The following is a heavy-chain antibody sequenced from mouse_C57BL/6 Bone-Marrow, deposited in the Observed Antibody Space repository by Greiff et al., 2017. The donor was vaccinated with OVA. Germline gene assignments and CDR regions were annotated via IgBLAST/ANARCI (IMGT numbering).Heavy chain of an antibody. CDR3: AKNNGYYYGSTYYAMDY. V-gene: IGHV2-5*01. Sequence: VHLVESGPGLVQPSQSLSITCTVSGFSLTSYGVHWVRQSPGKGLEWLGVIWRGGSTDYNAAFMSRLSITKDNSKSQVFFKMNSLQAYDTAIYYCAKNNGYYYGSTYYAMDYWGQGTSVTVSS. J-gene: IGHJ4*01. CDR2: IWRGGST. D-gene: IGHD1-1*01. CDR1: GFSLTSYG.